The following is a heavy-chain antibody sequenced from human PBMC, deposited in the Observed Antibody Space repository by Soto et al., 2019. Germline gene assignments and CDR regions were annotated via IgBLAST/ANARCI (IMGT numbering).Heavy chain of an antibody. V-gene: IGHV3-23*01. D-gene: IGHD6-13*01. CDR2: ISAGVIDT. CDR3: AKQFSSSTWYPFDH. J-gene: IGHJ4*02. CDR1: EFTYNIYA. Sequence: EVQLLESGEALVQPGGSLRLSCAASEFTYNIYAMSWVRQAPGKGLEWVSGISAGVIDTYYADSVKGRFTVSRDDSKNTLYLQMNSLRADDTAVYYCAKQFSSSTWYPFDHWGRGTLVTVSS.